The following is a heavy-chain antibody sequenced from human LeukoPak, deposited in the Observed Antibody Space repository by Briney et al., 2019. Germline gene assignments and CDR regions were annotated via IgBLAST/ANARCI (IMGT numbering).Heavy chain of an antibody. CDR3: AREYSGYDSVSGYFDY. CDR1: GLTVNSNY. D-gene: IGHD5-12*01. J-gene: IGHJ4*02. Sequence: GGSLSLSCAASGLTVNSNYTSWVRQAAGEGLEWVSVIYSGGSTYYAASVKGRFTISRDNSKNTLYLQMNSLRAEDTAVYYCAREYSGYDSVSGYFDYWGQGTLVTVSS. CDR2: IYSGGST. V-gene: IGHV3-66*01.